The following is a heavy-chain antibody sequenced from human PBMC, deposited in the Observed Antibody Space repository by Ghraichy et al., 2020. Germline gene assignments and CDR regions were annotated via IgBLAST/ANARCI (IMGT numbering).Heavy chain of an antibody. V-gene: IGHV4-39*01. J-gene: IGHJ6*03. D-gene: IGHD1-14*01. Sequence: SETLSLTCPVSGGSISSSSYYWAWIRQPPGKGLEWIGSIYYSGSTYYNPSLKSRVTISVDTSKNQFSLKLSSVTAADTAVYYCARRSDESRTRHYYYYYYMDVWGKGTTVTVSS. CDR2: IYYSGST. CDR3: ARRSDESRTRHYYYYYYMDV. CDR1: GGSISSSSYY.